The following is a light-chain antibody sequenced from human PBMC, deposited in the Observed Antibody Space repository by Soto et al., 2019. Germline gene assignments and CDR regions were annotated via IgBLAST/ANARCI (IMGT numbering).Light chain of an antibody. Sequence: EIVMTQSPATLSMSPGERATLSCRASQSLSSNLAWYQQKPGQAPRLLIYGASTRATGIPARFSGSGSGTDFTLTITRLEPEDFAVYYCQQYASSRTFGQGTKVDIK. CDR2: GAS. CDR3: QQYASSRT. J-gene: IGKJ1*01. V-gene: IGKV3-15*01. CDR1: QSLSSN.